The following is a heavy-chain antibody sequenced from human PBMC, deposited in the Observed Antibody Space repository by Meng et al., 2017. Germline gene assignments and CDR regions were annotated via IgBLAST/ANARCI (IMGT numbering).Heavy chain of an antibody. D-gene: IGHD1-7*01. J-gene: IGHJ4*02. V-gene: IGHV1-2*06. CDR3: ARDGGNYDFDY. CDR2: IIPSSGDA. CDR1: GYTFIAAY. Sequence: QGRLVQLGAEVKKPGASVKLSCRASGYTFIAAYVHWVRQAPGQGLEWMGRIIPSSGDANSAKKFLGRVTLTWDTSISTAYMELSSLRSDDTAIYYCARDGGNYDFDYWGQGTLVTVSS.